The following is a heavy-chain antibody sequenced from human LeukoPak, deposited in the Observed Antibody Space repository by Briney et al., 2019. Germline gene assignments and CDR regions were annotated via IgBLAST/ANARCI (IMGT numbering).Heavy chain of an antibody. Sequence: ASVKVSCKASGGTFSSYAISWVRQAPGQGLEWMGGIIPIFGTATYAQKFQGRVTITADESTSTAYMELSSLRSEDTAVYYCARGESYNWNYYFDYWGQGTLVTVSS. CDR1: GGTFSSYA. V-gene: IGHV1-69*13. CDR3: ARGESYNWNYYFDY. J-gene: IGHJ4*02. CDR2: IIPIFGTA. D-gene: IGHD1-7*01.